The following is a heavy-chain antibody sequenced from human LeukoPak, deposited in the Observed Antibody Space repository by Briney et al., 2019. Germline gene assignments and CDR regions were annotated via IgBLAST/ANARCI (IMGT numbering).Heavy chain of an antibody. CDR2: IWYDGSNK. Sequence: GGSLRLSCAVSGFTFSSYGMHWVRQAPGKGLEWVAVIWYDGSNKYYADSVKGRFTISRDNSKNTLYLQMNSLRAEDTAVYYCARENPIAVAGPYYFDSWGQGTLVTVSS. V-gene: IGHV3-33*01. CDR1: GFTFSSYG. D-gene: IGHD6-13*01. J-gene: IGHJ4*02. CDR3: ARENPIAVAGPYYFDS.